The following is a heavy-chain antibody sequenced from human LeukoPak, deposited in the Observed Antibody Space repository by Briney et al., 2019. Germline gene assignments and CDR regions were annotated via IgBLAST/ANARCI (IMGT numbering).Heavy chain of an antibody. V-gene: IGHV3-15*01. D-gene: IGHD3-22*01. CDR1: GFTFSSYA. CDR2: IKSKTDGGTT. Sequence: GGSLRLPCAASGFTFSSYAMSWVRQAPGKGLEWVGRIKSKTDGGTTDYAAPVKGRFTISRDDSKNTLYLQMNSLKTEDTAVYYCTSATKYYYDSSGYYAYWGQGTLVTVSS. CDR3: TSATKYYYDSSGYYAY. J-gene: IGHJ4*02.